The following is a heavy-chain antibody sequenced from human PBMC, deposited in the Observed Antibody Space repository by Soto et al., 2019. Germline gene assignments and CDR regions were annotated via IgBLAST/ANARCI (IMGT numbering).Heavy chain of an antibody. CDR1: GGSISSSSYY. V-gene: IGHV4-39*01. J-gene: IGHJ4*02. D-gene: IGHD6-13*01. CDR2: IYYSGST. CDR3: ARQGQLVIGGYRPGAYFDY. Sequence: QLQLQESGPGLVKPSETLSLTCTVSGGSISSSSYYWGWIRQPPGKGLEWIGSIYYSGSTYYNPSLKSRVTISVATSKNQFSLKLSSVTAADTAVYYCARQGQLVIGGYRPGAYFDYWGQGTLVTVSS.